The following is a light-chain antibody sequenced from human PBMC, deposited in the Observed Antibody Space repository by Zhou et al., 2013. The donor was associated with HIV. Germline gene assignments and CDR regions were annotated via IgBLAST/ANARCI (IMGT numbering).Light chain of an antibody. J-gene: IGKJ4*01. V-gene: IGKV3-15*01. CDR3: QQYNNWPPLT. Sequence: DIVMTQSPATLSVSPGESATLSCRASQSVGGNLAWYQQKPGQPPRLLIYGASTRATGIPGRFSGSGFGTEFTLTISSLQSEDFAVYYCQQYNNWPPLTFGGGTKVEIK. CDR2: GAS. CDR1: QSVGGN.